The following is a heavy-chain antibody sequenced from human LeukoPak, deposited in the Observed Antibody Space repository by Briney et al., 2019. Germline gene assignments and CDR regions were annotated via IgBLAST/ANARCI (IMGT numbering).Heavy chain of an antibody. Sequence: GGSLRLSCAAPGFFFGDFGMNWVRQSPGKGLEWVSSISPGSDFTYYADSMKGRFTISRDNAKSSLYLQMNSLRADDTAVYCCARGDSAHYFLPSRLPYWGQGILVTVSS. CDR1: GFFFGDFG. CDR2: ISPGSDFT. V-gene: IGHV3-21*06. CDR3: ARGDSAHYFLPSRLPY. J-gene: IGHJ4*02. D-gene: IGHD3-22*01.